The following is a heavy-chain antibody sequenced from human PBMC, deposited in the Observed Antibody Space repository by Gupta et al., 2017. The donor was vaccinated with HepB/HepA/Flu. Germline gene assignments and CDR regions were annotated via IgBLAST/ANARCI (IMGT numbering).Heavy chain of an antibody. V-gene: IGHV1-18*01. D-gene: IGHD4-17*01. CDR1: GYIFTNYD. CDR2: IDAYNGVT. Sequence: QVQLVQSGAEVKKPGASVKVSCKASGYIFTNYDISWVRQAPGQGLEWMGWIDAYNGVTNYAQKFQGRVTMTTDTSTSIAYMELRSLGSDDTAVYYCARDLTKVTTSGYWGQGTLVTVSS. J-gene: IGHJ4*02. CDR3: ARDLTKVTTSGY.